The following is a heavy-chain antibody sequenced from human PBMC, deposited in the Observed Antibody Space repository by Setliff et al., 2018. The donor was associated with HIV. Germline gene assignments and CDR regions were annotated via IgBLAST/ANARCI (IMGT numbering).Heavy chain of an antibody. CDR2: ISSSSGYI. CDR3: TRAYLGVVVAQYLMDV. CDR1: GFTFSGYW. Sequence: GGSLRLSCAVSGFTFSGYWMSWVRQAPGKGLEWVASISSSSGYIYYGDPVKGRFTISRDNAKTSVSLQMNSLTAEDTAVYFCTRAYLGVVVAQYLMDVWGKGTTVTVSS. J-gene: IGHJ6*03. D-gene: IGHD3-3*01. V-gene: IGHV3-21*01.